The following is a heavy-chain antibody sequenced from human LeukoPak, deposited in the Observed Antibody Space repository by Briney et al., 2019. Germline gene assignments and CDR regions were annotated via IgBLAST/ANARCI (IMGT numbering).Heavy chain of an antibody. CDR1: GPSITTYM. D-gene: IGHD5-12*01. CDR3: ARTYSGYDWNIDY. CDR2: ISYDGNYK. V-gene: IGHV3-30*04. Sequence: GGSLRLSCAASGPSITTYMMNWVRQAPGKGLEWVADISYDGNYKYYPDSVKGPFTISRDNYKNTLYLQMNSLRPEDTAVYYCARTYSGYDWNIDYWGQGTLVTVSS. J-gene: IGHJ4*02.